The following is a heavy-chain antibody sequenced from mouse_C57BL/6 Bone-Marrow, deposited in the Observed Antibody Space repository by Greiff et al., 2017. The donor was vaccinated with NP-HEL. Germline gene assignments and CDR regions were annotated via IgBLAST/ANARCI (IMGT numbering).Heavy chain of an antibody. CDR2: ISDGGSYT. CDR3: ARDRDGSSYCYAMDY. J-gene: IGHJ4*01. CDR1: GFTFSSYA. Sequence: EVKVVESGGGLVKPGGSLKLSCAASGFTFSSYAMSWVRQTPEKRLEWVATISDGGSYTYYPDNVKGRFTISRDNAKNNLYLQMSHLKSEDTAMYYCARDRDGSSYCYAMDYWGQGTSVTVSS. V-gene: IGHV5-4*01. D-gene: IGHD1-1*01.